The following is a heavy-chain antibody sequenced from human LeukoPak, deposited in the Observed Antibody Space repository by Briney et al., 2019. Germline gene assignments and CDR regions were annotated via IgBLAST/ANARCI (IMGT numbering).Heavy chain of an antibody. CDR1: GYTFTSYY. Sequence: ASVKVSCKASGYTFTSYYMHWVRQAPGKRLEWMGGFDPEDGETIYAQKFQGRVTMTEDTSTDTAYMELSSLRSEDTAVYYCATAADYYYYGMDVWGQGTTVTVSS. CDR3: ATAADYYYYGMDV. J-gene: IGHJ6*02. V-gene: IGHV1-24*01. D-gene: IGHD2-15*01. CDR2: FDPEDGET.